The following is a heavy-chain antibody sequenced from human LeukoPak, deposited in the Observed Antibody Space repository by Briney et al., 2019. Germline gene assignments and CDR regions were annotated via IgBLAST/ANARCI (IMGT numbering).Heavy chain of an antibody. Sequence: GGSLRLSCAASGFTFSSYAMSWVRQAPGKGLEWVSAISGSGGSTHYADSVKGRFIISRDNSKNSLYLQMNSLRAEDTAVYYCAKEFSSVTFFDYWGQGTLVTVSS. D-gene: IGHD4-17*01. V-gene: IGHV3-23*01. J-gene: IGHJ4*02. CDR2: ISGSGGST. CDR3: AKEFSSVTFFDY. CDR1: GFTFSSYA.